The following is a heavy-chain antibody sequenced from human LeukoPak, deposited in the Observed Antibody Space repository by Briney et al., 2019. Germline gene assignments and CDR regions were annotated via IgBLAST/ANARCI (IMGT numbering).Heavy chain of an antibody. CDR2: IYTSGST. J-gene: IGHJ1*01. D-gene: IGHD2-2*02. CDR1: GGSISSGSYY. CDR3: AVGVVVPAAISPKYFQH. Sequence: PSETLSLTCTVSGGSISSGSYYWSWIRQPAGKGLEWIGRIYTSGSTNYNPSLKSRVTISVDTSKNQFSLKLSSVTAADTAVYYCAVGVVVPAAISPKYFQHWGQGTLVTVSS. V-gene: IGHV4-61*02.